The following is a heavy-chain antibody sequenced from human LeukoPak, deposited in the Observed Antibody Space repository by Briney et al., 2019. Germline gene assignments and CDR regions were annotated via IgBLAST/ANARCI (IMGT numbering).Heavy chain of an antibody. Sequence: ASVKLSCKASGHTFTSYGISWVRQAPGQGLEWMGWISAYDGNTNYAQKRQGRVTKTTETSTSTAYMELRSLRSDYTAVYYCARDSPPSWYFDLWGRGTLATVSS. J-gene: IGHJ2*01. V-gene: IGHV1-18*01. CDR1: GHTFTSYG. CDR3: ARDSPPSWYFDL. CDR2: ISAYDGNT.